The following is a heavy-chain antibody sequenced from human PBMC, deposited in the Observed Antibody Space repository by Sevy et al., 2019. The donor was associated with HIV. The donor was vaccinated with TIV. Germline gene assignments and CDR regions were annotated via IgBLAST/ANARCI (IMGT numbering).Heavy chain of an antibody. CDR1: GYTFTSYA. CDR3: ARDLRYYYGSGSKTVYGMDV. CDR2: INTNTGNP. Sequence: APVKVSCKASGYTFTSYAMNWVRQAPGQGLEWMGWINTNTGNPTYAQGFTGRFVFSLDTSVSTAYLQISSLKAEDTAVYYCARDLRYYYGSGSKTVYGMDVWGQGTTVTVSS. V-gene: IGHV7-4-1*02. J-gene: IGHJ6*02. D-gene: IGHD3-10*01.